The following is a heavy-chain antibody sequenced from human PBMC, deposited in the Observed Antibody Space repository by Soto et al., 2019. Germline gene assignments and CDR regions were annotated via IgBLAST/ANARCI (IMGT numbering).Heavy chain of an antibody. J-gene: IGHJ4*02. Sequence: GGSLRLSCAASGFSFVSYALIWVRQAPWKGLEWVSTISGSDGKTFYADSVKGRFSISRDTSQSTLYLQMNSLRADDTAMYYCARWSYLDYWGQGTRVTVSS. CDR2: ISGSDGKT. D-gene: IGHD3-3*01. CDR3: ARWSYLDY. CDR1: GFSFVSYA. V-gene: IGHV3-23*01.